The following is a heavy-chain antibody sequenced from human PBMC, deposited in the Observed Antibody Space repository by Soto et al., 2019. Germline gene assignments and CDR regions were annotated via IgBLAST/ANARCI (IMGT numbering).Heavy chain of an antibody. D-gene: IGHD6-13*01. CDR3: ARGGYSSSWYDPDFDY. CDR2: IIPIFGTA. Sequence: GASVKVSCKASGGTFSSYAISWVRQAPGQGLEWMGGIIPIFGTANYAQKFQGRVTITAAESTSTAYMELSSMRSEDTAVYYWARGGYSSSWYDPDFDYWGQGTLVTVSS. CDR1: GGTFSSYA. V-gene: IGHV1-69*13. J-gene: IGHJ4*02.